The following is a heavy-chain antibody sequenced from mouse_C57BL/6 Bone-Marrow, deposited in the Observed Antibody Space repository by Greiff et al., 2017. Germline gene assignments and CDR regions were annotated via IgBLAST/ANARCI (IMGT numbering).Heavy chain of an antibody. V-gene: IGHV1-53*01. CDR2: INPSNGGT. CDR1: GYTFTSYW. J-gene: IGHJ4*01. CDR3: AAQIRYFAMDY. D-gene: IGHD3-1*01. Sequence: QVQLQQPGTELVKPGASVKLSCKASGYTFTSYWMHWVKQRPRQGLEWIGNINPSNGGTNYNEKFKSKATLTVDKSSSTAYMQLSSLTSEDDAVXYCAAQIRYFAMDYWGQGTSVTVSS.